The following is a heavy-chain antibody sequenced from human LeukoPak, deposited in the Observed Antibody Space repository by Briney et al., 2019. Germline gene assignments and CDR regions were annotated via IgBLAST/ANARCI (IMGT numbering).Heavy chain of an antibody. CDR1: GYTFTGYY. Sequence: ASVKVSCTASGYTFTGYYMHWVRQAPGQGLEWMGWINPNSGNTNYAQKFQERVTITRDMSTYTAYMELSSLRSEDTAVYYCAAELYCSGGSCYTIIDYWGQGTLGTVSS. V-gene: IGHV1-2*02. J-gene: IGHJ4*02. CDR2: INPNSGNT. CDR3: AAELYCSGGSCYTIIDY. D-gene: IGHD2-15*01.